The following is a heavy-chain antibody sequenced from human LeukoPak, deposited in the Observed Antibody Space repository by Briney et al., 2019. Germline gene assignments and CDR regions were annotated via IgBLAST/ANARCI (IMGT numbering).Heavy chain of an antibody. J-gene: IGHJ4*02. CDR3: SRSYHSTSWYYFDL. CDR2: ISIGDGNT. D-gene: IGHD2-2*01. Sequence: ASVKVSCKASGYTFTGFGITWVRQAPGQGPEWMGWISIGDGNTHYGQKFQDRVSMTRDIGSNTAFLELRSLRSDDTAVYFCSRSYHSTSWYYFDLWGQGTLVTVSS. V-gene: IGHV1-18*01. CDR1: GYTFTGFG.